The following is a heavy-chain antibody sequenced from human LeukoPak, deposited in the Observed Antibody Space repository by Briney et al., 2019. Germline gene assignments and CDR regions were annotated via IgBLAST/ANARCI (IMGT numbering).Heavy chain of an antibody. CDR2: INHSGST. CDR1: GGSFSGYY. V-gene: IGHV4-34*01. D-gene: IGHD4-17*01. J-gene: IGHJ4*02. CDR3: AREDYGDYGLSY. Sequence: SETLSLTCAVYGGSFSGYYWSWIRQPPGKGLEXXGEINHSGSTNYNPSLKSRVTISVDTSKNQFSLKLSSVTAADTAVYYCAREDYGDYGLSYWGQGTLVTVSS.